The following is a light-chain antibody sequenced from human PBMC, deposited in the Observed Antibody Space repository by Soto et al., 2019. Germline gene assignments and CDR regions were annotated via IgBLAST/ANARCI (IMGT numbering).Light chain of an antibody. V-gene: IGKV3-11*01. J-gene: IGKJ2*01. CDR3: QRRSNWPRT. CDR1: QGDSRS. CDR2: DAS. Sequence: EIVLTQSPATLSLSPGERATLSCRASQGDSRSLGWYQQIPGQAPRLLVDDASNSATGIPARFSGSGSGTDFTLTISSLEPEDFAVYYCQRRSNWPRTFGQGTKLEIK.